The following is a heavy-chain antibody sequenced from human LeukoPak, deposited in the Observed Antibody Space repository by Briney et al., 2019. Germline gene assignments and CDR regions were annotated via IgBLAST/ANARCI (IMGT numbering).Heavy chain of an antibody. J-gene: IGHJ4*02. CDR1: GFTFSSYG. V-gene: IGHV3-30*02. D-gene: IGHD6-13*01. CDR2: IWYGGSNK. Sequence: GGSLRLSCAASGFTFSSYGMHWVRQAPGKGREGVAVIWYGGSNKYYADSVKGRFTISRDNSKNTLYLQMNSLRAEDTAVYYCAKSGPGYSSSWADYWGQGTLVTVSS. CDR3: AKSGPGYSSSWADY.